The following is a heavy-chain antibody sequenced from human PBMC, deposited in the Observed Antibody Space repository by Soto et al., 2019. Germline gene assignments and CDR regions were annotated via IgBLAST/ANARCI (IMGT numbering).Heavy chain of an antibody. J-gene: IGHJ5*02. D-gene: IGHD6-13*01. CDR2: INHSGST. V-gene: IGHV4-34*01. CDR3: ARDGYSSSWYRRHWFDP. CDR1: GGSFSGYY. Sequence: ASETLSLTCAVYGGSFSGYYWSWIRQPPGKGLEWIGEINHSGSTNYNPSLKSRVTISVDTSKNQFSLKLSSVTAADTAVYYCARDGYSSSWYRRHWFDPWGQGTLVTVSS.